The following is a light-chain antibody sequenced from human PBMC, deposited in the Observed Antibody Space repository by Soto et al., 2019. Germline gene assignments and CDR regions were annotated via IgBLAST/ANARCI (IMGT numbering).Light chain of an antibody. CDR2: GGS. V-gene: IGKV3-20*01. CDR1: QSVTSTY. Sequence: EILLTQSPGTLSLSPGETATLSCRASQSVTSTYLAWYQQRPGQSPRLIIYGGSTRATGFPDRFSGGGSGTDFTLAIRRLEPEDSAVYYCHCQQFDSSRIYSFGQGTKLEI. CDR3: QQFDSSRIYS. J-gene: IGKJ2*03.